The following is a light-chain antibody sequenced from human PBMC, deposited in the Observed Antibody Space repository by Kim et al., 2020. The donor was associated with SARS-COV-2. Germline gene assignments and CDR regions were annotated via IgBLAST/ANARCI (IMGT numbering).Light chain of an antibody. J-gene: IGLJ2*01. Sequence: PGKPARVSCGGNSIGSKSVHWYQQKSGQAPLLVISYDSDRPSGIPERFSGSNSGNTATLTISRVEAGDEADYYCQVWDSSSDHRVVFGGGTQLTVL. V-gene: IGLV3-21*04. CDR2: YDS. CDR1: SIGSKS. CDR3: QVWDSSSDHRVV.